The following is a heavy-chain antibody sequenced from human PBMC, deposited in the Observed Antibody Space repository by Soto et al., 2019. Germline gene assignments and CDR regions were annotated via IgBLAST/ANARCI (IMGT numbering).Heavy chain of an antibody. CDR2: IIPILGIA. Sequence: QVQLVQSGAEVKKPGSSVKVSCKASGGTFSSYTISWVRQAPGQGLEWMGRIIPILGIANYAQKFQGRVTITADKSTSTAYMELSSLRSEDTAVYYCATKRELNSSSWYDHYYYYYGMDVWGQGTTVTVSS. CDR3: ATKRELNSSSWYDHYYYYYGMDV. J-gene: IGHJ6*02. D-gene: IGHD6-13*01. CDR1: GGTFSSYT. V-gene: IGHV1-69*02.